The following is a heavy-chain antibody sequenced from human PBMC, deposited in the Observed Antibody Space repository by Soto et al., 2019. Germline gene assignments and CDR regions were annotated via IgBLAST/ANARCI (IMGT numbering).Heavy chain of an antibody. D-gene: IGHD2-15*01. CDR3: RTTYSHATY. Sequence: SRISQAPGKGLEWVGRIKSKTDGGTTDYAAPVKGRFTISRDDSKNTLYMEMNSLKTVVPAVYYCRTTYSHATYWGHGTLVPVSS. J-gene: IGHJ1*01. V-gene: IGHV3-15*01. CDR2: IKSKTDGGTT.